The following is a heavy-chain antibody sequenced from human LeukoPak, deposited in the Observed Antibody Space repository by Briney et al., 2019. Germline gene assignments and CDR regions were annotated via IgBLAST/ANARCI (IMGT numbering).Heavy chain of an antibody. D-gene: IGHD4-17*01. CDR3: ARDEYIHGDLTNFDS. V-gene: IGHV3-48*04. J-gene: IGHJ4*02. CDR2: ISSSGSMI. Sequence: PGGSLRLSCAASGFTFSSYAMHWVRQAPGKGLEWVSYISSSGSMISDADSVKGRFTISRDNAKKSLYLQMNSLRAEDTAVYYCARDEYIHGDLTNFDSWGQGTLVIVSS. CDR1: GFTFSSYA.